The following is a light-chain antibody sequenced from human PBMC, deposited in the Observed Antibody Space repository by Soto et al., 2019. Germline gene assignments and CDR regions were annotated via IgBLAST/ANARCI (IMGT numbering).Light chain of an antibody. V-gene: IGKV1-16*02. CDR1: QGISNF. CDR2: GAS. CDR3: QQYHSYPVT. Sequence: DIQMTQSPSSLSESVGDTVTITCRASQGISNFLAWFQQKPGKAPKALIYGASSLQSGVPSKFSGSGSDTDFTLTISSLQPEDSATYFCQQYHSYPVTFGGGTKVEIK. J-gene: IGKJ4*01.